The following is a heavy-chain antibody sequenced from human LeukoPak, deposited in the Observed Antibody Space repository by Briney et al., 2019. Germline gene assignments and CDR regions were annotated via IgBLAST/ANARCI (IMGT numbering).Heavy chain of an antibody. CDR2: IYYSGST. CDR3: ARVEMATITGDY. J-gene: IGHJ4*02. Sequence: SQTLSLTCIVSGGSISSGDYYWSWIRQPPGKGLEWIGYIYYSGSTYYNPSLKSRVTISVDTSKNQFSLKLSSVTAADTAVYYCARVEMATITGDYWGQGTLVTVSS. D-gene: IGHD5-24*01. CDR1: GGSISSGDYY. V-gene: IGHV4-30-4*01.